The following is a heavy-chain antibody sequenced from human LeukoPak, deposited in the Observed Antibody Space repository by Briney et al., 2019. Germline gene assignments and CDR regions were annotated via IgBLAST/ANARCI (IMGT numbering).Heavy chain of an antibody. CDR2: IYYSGST. CDR3: AREWGDPPLNWFDP. J-gene: IGHJ5*02. D-gene: IGHD2-21*02. CDR1: GGSISSYY. V-gene: IGHV4-59*01. Sequence: PSETLSLTCTVSGGSISSYYWSWIRQPPGKGLEWIGYIYYSGSTNYNASLTNRVTISVDTSKNQFSLKLSSVTAADTAVYYCAREWGDPPLNWFDPWGQGTLVTVSS.